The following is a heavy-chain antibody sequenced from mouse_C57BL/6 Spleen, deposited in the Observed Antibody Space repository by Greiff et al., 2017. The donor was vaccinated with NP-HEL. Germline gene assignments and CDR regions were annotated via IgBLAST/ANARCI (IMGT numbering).Heavy chain of an antibody. D-gene: IGHD2-5*01. Sequence: VQLKESGPELVKPGASVKIPCKASGYTFTDYNMDWVKQSHGKSLEWIGDINPNNGGTIYNQKFKGKATLTVDKSSSTAYMELRSLTSEDTAVYYCARTSNYLFYAMDYWGQGTSVTVSS. V-gene: IGHV1-18*01. CDR1: GYTFTDYN. J-gene: IGHJ4*01. CDR3: ARTSNYLFYAMDY. CDR2: INPNNGGT.